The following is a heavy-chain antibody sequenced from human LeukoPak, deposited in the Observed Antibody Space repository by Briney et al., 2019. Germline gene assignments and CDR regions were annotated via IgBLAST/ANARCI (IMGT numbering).Heavy chain of an antibody. CDR3: AKGTYCGGDCYSLFDY. J-gene: IGHJ4*02. Sequence: GGSLRLSCAASGFTVSSNYMNWVRQAPGKGLEWVSGLRGSGGTTNYADSVKGRFTISRDNSKNTLFLQMNSLRAEDTAVYYCAKGTYCGGDCYSLFDYWGQGTLVTVSP. V-gene: IGHV3-23*01. D-gene: IGHD2-21*02. CDR1: GFTVSSNY. CDR2: LRGSGGTT.